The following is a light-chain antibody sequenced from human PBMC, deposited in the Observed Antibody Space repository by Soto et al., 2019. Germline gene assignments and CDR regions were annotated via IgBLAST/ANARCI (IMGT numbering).Light chain of an antibody. CDR1: QSISTW. V-gene: IGKV1-5*01. Sequence: DIQMTQSPSTLSSSLGDSVTITCRASQSISTWLAWYQQKPGKAPKLLIYDISSLESGVQSRFSGSGSGTEFILTISSLQPDDFATYYCKQYHTQWSFGQGTKVDIK. CDR3: KQYHTQWS. CDR2: DIS. J-gene: IGKJ1*01.